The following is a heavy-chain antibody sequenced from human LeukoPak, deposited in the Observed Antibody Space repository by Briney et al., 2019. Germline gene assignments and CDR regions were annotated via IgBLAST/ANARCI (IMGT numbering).Heavy chain of an antibody. CDR2: ISSSSSTI. CDR3: ARERITGRKTRDAFDI. V-gene: IGHV3-48*01. CDR1: GFTFSSYS. D-gene: IGHD3-16*01. J-gene: IGHJ3*02. Sequence: GGSLRLSCAASGFTFSSYSMNWVRQAPGKGLEWVSYISSSSSTIYYADSVKGRFTISRDNAKNSLYLQMNSLRAEDTAVYYCARERITGRKTRDAFDIWGQGTMVTVSS.